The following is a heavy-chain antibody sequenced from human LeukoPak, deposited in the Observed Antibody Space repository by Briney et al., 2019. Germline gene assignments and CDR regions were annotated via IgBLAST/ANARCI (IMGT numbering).Heavy chain of an antibody. J-gene: IGHJ4*02. CDR2: LGARGDI. CDR1: EFTFSDYA. D-gene: IGHD6-19*01. Sequence: GGSLRLSCVGSEFTFSDYAMNWVRQTPGKGLEWISSLGARGDIFYADSVQGRFTISRDNSNNAAHLQMNSLRPEDTAIYYCTKRGPGPVAGSYDFWGQGTLVTVSS. CDR3: TKRGPGPVAGSYDF. V-gene: IGHV3-23*01.